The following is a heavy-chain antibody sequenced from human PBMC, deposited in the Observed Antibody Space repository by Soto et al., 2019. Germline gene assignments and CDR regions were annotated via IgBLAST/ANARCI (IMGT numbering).Heavy chain of an antibody. D-gene: IGHD3-10*01. Sequence: SETLSLTCTVSGASISSGAYYWSWIRQHPGKGLEWIGYIYYSGSTYYNPSLKSRVTISVDTSKNQFSLKLSSVTAADTAVYYCARASSVSYDRPLNWFYPLGQETLLTISA. V-gene: IGHV4-31*03. CDR1: GASISSGAYY. J-gene: IGHJ5*01. CDR3: ARASSVSYDRPLNWFYP. CDR2: IYYSGST.